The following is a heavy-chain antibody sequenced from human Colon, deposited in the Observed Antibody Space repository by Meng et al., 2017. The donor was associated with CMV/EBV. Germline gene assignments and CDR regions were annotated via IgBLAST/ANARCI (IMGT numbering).Heavy chain of an antibody. CDR2: INHSGST. CDR1: GGSFSVYY. D-gene: IGHD2-15*01. CDR3: ARGLVVGVGYYYYGMDV. Sequence: SETLSLTCAVHGGSFSVYYWSWIRQPPGKGLEWIGEINHSGSTNYNPSLKSRVTISVDTSKNQFSLKLSSVTAADTAVYYCARGLVVGVGYYYYGMDVWGQGTTVTVSS. V-gene: IGHV4-34*01. J-gene: IGHJ6*02.